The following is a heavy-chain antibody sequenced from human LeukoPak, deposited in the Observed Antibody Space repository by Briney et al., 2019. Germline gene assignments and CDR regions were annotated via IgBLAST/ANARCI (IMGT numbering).Heavy chain of an antibody. D-gene: IGHD3-16*01. J-gene: IGHJ4*02. Sequence: GGSLRLSCAASGFTVSSNHMSWVRQAPGKGLEWVSVIYSDGGTDYGDSVKGRFTISTDNSKRTLYLQMNSLRAEDTAVYYCAREFGSAQYYFDYWGQGTLVTVSS. CDR2: IYSDGGT. CDR3: AREFGSAQYYFDY. V-gene: IGHV3-53*01. CDR1: GFTVSSNH.